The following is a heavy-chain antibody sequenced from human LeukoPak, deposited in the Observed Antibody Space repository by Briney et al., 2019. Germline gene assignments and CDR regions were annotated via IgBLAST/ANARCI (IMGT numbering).Heavy chain of an antibody. CDR2: ISSSGSTI. J-gene: IGHJ6*02. D-gene: IGHD6-19*01. V-gene: IGHV3-11*01. Sequence: GGSLRLSCAASGFTFSDYYMSWIRQAPGKGLEWVSYISSSGSTIYYADSVKGRFTTSRDNAKNSLYLQMNSLRAEDTAVYYCARARGSSGPRHYYYGMDVWGQGTTVTVSS. CDR3: ARARGSSGPRHYYYGMDV. CDR1: GFTFSDYY.